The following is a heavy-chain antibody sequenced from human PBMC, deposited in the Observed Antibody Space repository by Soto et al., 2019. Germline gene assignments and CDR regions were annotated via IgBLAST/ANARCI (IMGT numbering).Heavy chain of an antibody. Sequence: GASVKVSCKASGYTFTSYYMHWVRQAPGQGLEWMGIINPSGGSTSYAQKFQGRVTMTRDTSTSTVYMELSSLRSEDTAVYYCARDRGGTGYCISTSCLYYYYGMDVWGQGTTVTVSS. J-gene: IGHJ6*02. D-gene: IGHD2-2*01. V-gene: IGHV1-46*01. CDR3: ARDRGGTGYCISTSCLYYYYGMDV. CDR1: GYTFTSYY. CDR2: INPSGGST.